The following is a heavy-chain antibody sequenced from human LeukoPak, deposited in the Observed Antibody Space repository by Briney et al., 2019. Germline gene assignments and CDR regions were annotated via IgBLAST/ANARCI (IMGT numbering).Heavy chain of an antibody. Sequence: GRSLRLSCAASGFTFDDYAMHWVRQAPGKGLEWVSGISWNGGSIGYADSVKGRFTISRDNAKNSLYLQMNSLRAEDTALYYCAKDMDWGQGTLVTVSS. V-gene: IGHV3-9*01. CDR3: AKDMD. J-gene: IGHJ4*02. CDR1: GFTFDDYA. CDR2: ISWNGGSI.